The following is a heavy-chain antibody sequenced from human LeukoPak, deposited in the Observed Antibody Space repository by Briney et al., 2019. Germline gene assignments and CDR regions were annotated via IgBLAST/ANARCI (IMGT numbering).Heavy chain of an antibody. CDR3: AANSTKHTFDI. J-gene: IGHJ3*02. D-gene: IGHD1-1*01. CDR1: GGSMSPFY. CDR2: IYYSGGT. Sequence: SETLSLTCTASGGSMSPFYWSWIRQSPGKGLEWIGSIYYSGGTNYNPSLKSRVTISVDTSKNQFSLELSSVSAADTAVYYCAANSTKHTFDIWGQGTMVTVSS. V-gene: IGHV4-59*08.